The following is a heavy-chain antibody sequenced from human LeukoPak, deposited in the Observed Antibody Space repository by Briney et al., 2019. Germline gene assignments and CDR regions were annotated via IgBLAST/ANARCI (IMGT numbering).Heavy chain of an antibody. CDR1: GFTFSTYA. CDR2: INGDGGST. D-gene: IGHD2-2*01. Sequence: GGSLRLSCAASGFTFSTYAMSWVRQAPGQGLESVSSINGDGGSTYYAESVKGRFTVSRDNSKNTLYLQMDSLRAEDTAVYYCAKRPDCSTTNCFRFEYWGQGTLVTVSS. V-gene: IGHV3-23*01. CDR3: AKRPDCSTTNCFRFEY. J-gene: IGHJ4*02.